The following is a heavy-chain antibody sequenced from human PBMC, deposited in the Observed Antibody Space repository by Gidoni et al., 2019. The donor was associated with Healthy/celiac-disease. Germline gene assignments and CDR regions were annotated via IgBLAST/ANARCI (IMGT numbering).Heavy chain of an antibody. J-gene: IGHJ4*02. CDR3: ASYQLLFPDD. Sequence: EVQLLESGGGLVQLGGSLRLSCAASGYTFSRYAMGWVRQAPGKGLEWVSAISGSGGSTYYADSVKGRFTISRDNSKNTLYLQMNSLRAEDTAVYYCASYQLLFPDDWGQGTLVTVSS. CDR2: ISGSGGST. CDR1: GYTFSRYA. D-gene: IGHD2-2*01. V-gene: IGHV3-23*01.